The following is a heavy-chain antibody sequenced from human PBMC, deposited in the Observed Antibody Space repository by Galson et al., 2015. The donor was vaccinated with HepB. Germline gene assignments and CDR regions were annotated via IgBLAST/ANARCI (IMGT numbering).Heavy chain of an antibody. Sequence: SVKVSCKASGYTFTSCGISWVRQAPGQGLEWMGWISAYNGNTNYAQKLQGRVTMTTDTSTSTAYMELRSLRSDDTAVYYRARAHTPQLITIFGVAAGYGMDVWGQGTTVTVSS. CDR2: ISAYNGNT. D-gene: IGHD3-3*01. CDR1: GYTFTSCG. CDR3: ARAHTPQLITIFGVAAGYGMDV. J-gene: IGHJ6*02. V-gene: IGHV1-18*04.